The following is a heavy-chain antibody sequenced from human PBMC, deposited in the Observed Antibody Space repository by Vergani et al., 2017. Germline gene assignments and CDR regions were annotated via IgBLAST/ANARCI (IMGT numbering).Heavy chain of an antibody. D-gene: IGHD3-3*01. Sequence: QVQLVQSGAEVKKPGSSVKVSCKASGGTFSSYAISWVRQAPGQGLEWMGGIIPIFGTANYAQKFQGRVTITADESTSTAYMELSSLRSEDTAVYYCASVGREDYDFWSGDDAFDIWGQGTMVTVSS. CDR3: ASVGREDYDFWSGDDAFDI. V-gene: IGHV1-69*01. J-gene: IGHJ3*02. CDR1: GGTFSSYA. CDR2: IIPIFGTA.